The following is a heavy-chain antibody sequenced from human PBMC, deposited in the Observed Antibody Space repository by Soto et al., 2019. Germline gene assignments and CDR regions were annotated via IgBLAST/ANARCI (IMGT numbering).Heavy chain of an antibody. Sequence: PSETLSLTCTVSNGSISSGVSYWSWIRHHPGKGLEWIGYIHHSGSTYSNPSLKSRLSISVDTSKNQFSLKLTSATAADTALYYCARATTFGRGYSYGFSLDYWGHGTRVTVSS. CDR2: IHHSGST. J-gene: IGHJ4*01. V-gene: IGHV4-31*03. CDR1: NGSISSGVSY. D-gene: IGHD5-18*01. CDR3: ARATTFGRGYSYGFSLDY.